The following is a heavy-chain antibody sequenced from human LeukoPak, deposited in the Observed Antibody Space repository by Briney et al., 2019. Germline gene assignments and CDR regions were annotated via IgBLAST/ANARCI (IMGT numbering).Heavy chain of an antibody. D-gene: IGHD3-10*01. CDR1: GGSISSYY. CDR2: IYISGST. Sequence: PSETLSLTCTVSGGSISSYYWSWIRQPAGKGLEWIGRIYISGSTNYNPSLKSRVTMSVDTSKDQFSPKLTSVTAADTAVYYCARDAYYYGSGSYPFDPWGQGTLVTVSS. CDR3: ARDAYYYGSGSYPFDP. J-gene: IGHJ5*02. V-gene: IGHV4-4*07.